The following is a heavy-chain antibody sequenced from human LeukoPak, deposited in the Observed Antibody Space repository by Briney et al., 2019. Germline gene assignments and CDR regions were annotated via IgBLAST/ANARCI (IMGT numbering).Heavy chain of an antibody. CDR3: ARDLRLGGSYSIGGY. Sequence: ASVKVSCKASGYTFTSYAMHWVRQAPGQRLEWMGWINAGNGNTKYSQEFQGRVTITRDTSTSTAYMELRSLRSDDTAVYYCARDLRLGGSYSIGGYWGQGTLVTVSS. V-gene: IGHV1-3*01. CDR2: INAGNGNT. J-gene: IGHJ4*02. D-gene: IGHD1-26*01. CDR1: GYTFTSYA.